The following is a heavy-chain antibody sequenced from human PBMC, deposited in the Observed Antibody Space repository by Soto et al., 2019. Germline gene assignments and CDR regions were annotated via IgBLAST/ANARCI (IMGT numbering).Heavy chain of an antibody. CDR1: GDSITDYF. Sequence: TSETLSLTCTVSGDSITDYFSNWFRQPPGKGLEWIGRIYTSGSTNYNPSLKSRVTMSVDTSKNQFSLKLSSVTAADTAVYYCARGSLVRKYYYDSSGYPSTYFDYWAREPWSPSPQ. CDR3: ARGSLVRKYYYDSSGYPSTYFDY. J-gene: IGHJ4*02. D-gene: IGHD3-22*01. V-gene: IGHV4-4*07. CDR2: IYTSGST.